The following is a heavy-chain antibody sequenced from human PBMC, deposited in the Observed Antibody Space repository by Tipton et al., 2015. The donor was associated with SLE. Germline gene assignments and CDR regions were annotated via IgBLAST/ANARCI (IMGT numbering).Heavy chain of an antibody. CDR1: GYSISNSNW. V-gene: IGHV4-28*01. J-gene: IGHJ2*01. D-gene: IGHD1-26*01. CDR2: IYYSGST. CDR3: VRNGGSYYMYFNL. Sequence: LRLSCAVSGYSISNSNWWAWIRQPPGKGLEWIGYIYYSGSTFYNPSLKSRVTMSVDTSKNQFSLKLSSVTAADTAVYYCVRNGGSYYMYFNLWGRGTLVTVSS.